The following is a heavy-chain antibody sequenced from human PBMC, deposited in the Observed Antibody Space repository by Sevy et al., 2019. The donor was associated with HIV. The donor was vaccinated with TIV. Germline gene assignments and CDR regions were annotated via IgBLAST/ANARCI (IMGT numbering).Heavy chain of an antibody. J-gene: IGHJ6*02. V-gene: IGHV1-18*01. CDR2: ISAYNRNT. CDR1: GYTFTSYG. Sequence: ASVKVSCKASGYTFTSYGISWVRQAPGQGLEWMGWISAYNRNTNYAQKLQGRVTMTTDTSTSTAYMELRSLRSDDTAVYYCARDQGYSYGYSPFYYYYGMDVWGQGTTVTVSS. CDR3: ARDQGYSYGYSPFYYYYGMDV. D-gene: IGHD5-18*01.